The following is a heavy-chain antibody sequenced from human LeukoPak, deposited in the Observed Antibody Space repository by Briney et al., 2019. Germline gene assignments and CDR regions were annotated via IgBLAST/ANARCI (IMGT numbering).Heavy chain of an antibody. D-gene: IGHD3-10*01. J-gene: IGHJ4*02. CDR3: ARSPEYGSGTRTLDY. CDR1: GGSFSGYY. CDR2: INHSGST. V-gene: IGHV4-34*01. Sequence: SETLSLTCAVYGGSFSGYYWSWIRQPPGKGLEWIGEINHSGSTNYNPSLKSRVTISVDTSKNQFSLKLSSVTAADTAVYFCARSPEYGSGTRTLDYWGQGILVTVSS.